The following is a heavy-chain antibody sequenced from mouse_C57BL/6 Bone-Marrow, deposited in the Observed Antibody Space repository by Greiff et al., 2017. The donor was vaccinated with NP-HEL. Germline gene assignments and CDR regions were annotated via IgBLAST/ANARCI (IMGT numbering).Heavy chain of an antibody. D-gene: IGHD4-1*01. V-gene: IGHV3-6*01. CDR2: ISYDGSN. J-gene: IGHJ2*01. Sequence: DVKLQESGPGLVKPSQSLSLTCSVTGYSITSGYYWNWIRQFPGNKLEWMGYISYDGSNNYNPSLKNRISITRDTSKNQFFLKLNSVTTEDTATYYCARVTVHFDYWGQGTTLTVSS. CDR3: ARVTVHFDY. CDR1: GYSITSGYY.